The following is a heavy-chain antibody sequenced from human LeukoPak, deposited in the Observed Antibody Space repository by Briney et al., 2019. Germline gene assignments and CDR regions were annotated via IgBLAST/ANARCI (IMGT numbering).Heavy chain of an antibody. CDR1: GGTFSSYA. D-gene: IGHD3-22*01. J-gene: IGHJ4*02. CDR2: IIPIFGTA. Sequence: SVKVSCKASGGTFSSYAISWVRQAPGQGLEWMGGIIPIFGTANYAQKFQGRVTITADESTSTAYMELSSLRSEDTAAYYCAREDYYDSSGPFDYWGQGTLVTVSS. CDR3: AREDYYDSSGPFDY. V-gene: IGHV1-69*01.